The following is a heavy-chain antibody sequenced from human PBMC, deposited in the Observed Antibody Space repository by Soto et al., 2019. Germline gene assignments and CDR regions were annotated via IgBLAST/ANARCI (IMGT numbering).Heavy chain of an antibody. Sequence: QVQLVESGGGLVKPGGSLRLSCAASGFTFSDYYMSWIRQAPGQGLEWVSYISSSSSYTNYADSVKGRFTISRDNAKNSLYLQMNSLRAEDTAVYYCARVRPPGYSSTWYYFDYWGQGTLVTVSS. J-gene: IGHJ4*02. CDR1: GFTFSDYY. CDR3: ARVRPPGYSSTWYYFDY. D-gene: IGHD6-13*01. CDR2: ISSSSSYT. V-gene: IGHV3-11*05.